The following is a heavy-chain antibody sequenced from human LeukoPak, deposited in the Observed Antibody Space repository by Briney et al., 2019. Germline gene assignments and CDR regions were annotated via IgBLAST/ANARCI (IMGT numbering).Heavy chain of an antibody. CDR3: ARGNYYGSGSYYSGLTYFDY. CDR2: IYSGGST. V-gene: IGHV3-53*01. CDR1: GFTVSSNY. Sequence: AGGSLRLSCAASGFTVSSNYMSWVRQAPGKGLEWVSVIYSGGSTYYADSVKGRFTVSRDNSKNTLYLQMNSLRAEDTAVYYCARGNYYGSGSYYSGLTYFDYWGQGTLVTVSS. D-gene: IGHD3-10*01. J-gene: IGHJ4*02.